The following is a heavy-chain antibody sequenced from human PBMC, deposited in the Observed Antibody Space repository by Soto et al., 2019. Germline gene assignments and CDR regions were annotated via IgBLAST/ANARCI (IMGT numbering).Heavy chain of an antibody. Sequence: KPSETLSLTCTVSGDSIISSDFYCVWVRQPPGKGLEWIGSIFYLGSSYYNPSLKSRVTMSVDTSKNQFSLRLRSVTAADTALYFCARHSLALRKNNWFDPWGQGIMVTVSS. J-gene: IGHJ5*02. CDR1: GDSIISSDFY. CDR2: IFYLGSS. V-gene: IGHV4-39*01. CDR3: ARHSLALRKNNWFDP. D-gene: IGHD3-3*02.